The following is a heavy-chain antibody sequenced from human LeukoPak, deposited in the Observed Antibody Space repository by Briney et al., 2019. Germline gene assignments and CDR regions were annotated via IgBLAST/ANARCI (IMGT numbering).Heavy chain of an antibody. Sequence: ASVTVSCKASGYTFTSYDINWVRQATGQGPEWRGGMNPNSGNTGYAQKFQGRVTMARNTSISTAYMELSSLRSEDTAVYYCASDLGYCSGGSCFNWFDPWGQGTLVTVSS. CDR3: ASDLGYCSGGSCFNWFDP. J-gene: IGHJ5*02. V-gene: IGHV1-8*01. CDR1: GYTFTSYD. D-gene: IGHD2-15*01. CDR2: MNPNSGNT.